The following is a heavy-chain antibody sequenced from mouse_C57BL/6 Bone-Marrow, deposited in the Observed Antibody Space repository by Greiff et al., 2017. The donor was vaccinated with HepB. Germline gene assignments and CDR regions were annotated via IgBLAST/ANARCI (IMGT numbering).Heavy chain of an antibody. D-gene: IGHD2-4*01. Sequence: VQLQQSGAELVRPGTSVKMSCKASGYTFTNYWIGWAKQRPGHGLEWIGDIYPGGGYTNYNEKFKGKATLTADKSSSTAYMQLSSLTSEDSAVYYCARTLYDYDGDYWGQGTTLTVSS. CDR1: GYTFTNYW. J-gene: IGHJ2*01. V-gene: IGHV1-63*01. CDR3: ARTLYDYDGDY. CDR2: IYPGGGYT.